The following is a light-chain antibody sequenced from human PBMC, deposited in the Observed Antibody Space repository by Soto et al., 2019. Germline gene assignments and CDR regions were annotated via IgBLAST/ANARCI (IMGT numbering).Light chain of an antibody. CDR1: QNINRY. J-gene: IGKJ2*01. Sequence: DLQMTQSPSSLSASVGDRVTIICRANQNINRYLNWYQQKPGKAPKLLIYTTSNLQSGVPSRFSGSGSGTDFTLTISSLQPEDFATYYCQQSYITPAFGQGTRLEIK. V-gene: IGKV1-39*01. CDR2: TTS. CDR3: QQSYITPA.